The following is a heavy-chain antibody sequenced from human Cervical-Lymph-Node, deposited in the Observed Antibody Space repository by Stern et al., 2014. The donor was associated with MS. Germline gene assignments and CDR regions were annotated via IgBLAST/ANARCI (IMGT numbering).Heavy chain of an antibody. D-gene: IGHD1-1*01. CDR2: IYRSGST. J-gene: IGHJ6*02. CDR3: ARDLPGVTTQDV. CDR1: GVSIGSNHW. V-gene: IGHV4-4*02. Sequence: VQLVESGPGLVKPSETLSLTCAVSGVSIGSNHWWHWVRQPPGKELEWIGEIYRSGSTNYNPSLESRVTISIDRSKNQVSLKLGSVTAADTAVYYCARDLPGVTTQDVWGQGTTVTVSS.